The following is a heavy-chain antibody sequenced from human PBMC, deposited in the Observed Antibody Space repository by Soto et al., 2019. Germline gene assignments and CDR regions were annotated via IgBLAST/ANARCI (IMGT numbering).Heavy chain of an antibody. CDR1: GFTFSSYG. Sequence: GGSLRLSCAASGFTFSSYGMHWVRQAPGKGLEWVAVISYDGSNKYYADSVKGRFTISRDNSKNTLYLQMNSLRAEDTAVYYCAKDPRGSSGTVYYFDYWGQGTLVTVSS. CDR3: AKDPRGSSGTVYYFDY. CDR2: ISYDGSNK. V-gene: IGHV3-30*18. J-gene: IGHJ4*02. D-gene: IGHD6-19*01.